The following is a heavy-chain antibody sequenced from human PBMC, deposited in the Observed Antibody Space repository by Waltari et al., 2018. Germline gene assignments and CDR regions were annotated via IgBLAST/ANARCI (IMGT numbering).Heavy chain of an antibody. CDR1: GGSISSSSYY. Sequence: QLQLQESGPGLVKPSETLSLTCTVSGGSISSSSYYWGWIRQPPGKGLEWIGRIYYSGSTYYNPSLKSRVTISVDTSKNQFSLKLSSVTAADTAVYYCARRPHPRGTYYYDSSGYYGAFDIWGQGTMVTVSS. CDR2: IYYSGST. V-gene: IGHV4-39*01. CDR3: ARRPHPRGTYYYDSSGYYGAFDI. D-gene: IGHD3-22*01. J-gene: IGHJ3*02.